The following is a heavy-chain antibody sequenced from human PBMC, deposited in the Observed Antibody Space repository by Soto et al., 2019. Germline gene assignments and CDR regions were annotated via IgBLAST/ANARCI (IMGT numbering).Heavy chain of an antibody. Sequence: SETLSLTCTVSGGSVSSGSYYWSWIRQPPGKGLEWIGYTYYGGSTNYNPSIKSRVTMSVDTSKNQFSLKLSSVTAADTAVYYCARRAYCGGDCYSGAFDIWGQGTMVTVSS. CDR1: GGSVSSGSYY. CDR2: TYYGGST. V-gene: IGHV4-61*01. D-gene: IGHD2-21*02. J-gene: IGHJ3*02. CDR3: ARRAYCGGDCYSGAFDI.